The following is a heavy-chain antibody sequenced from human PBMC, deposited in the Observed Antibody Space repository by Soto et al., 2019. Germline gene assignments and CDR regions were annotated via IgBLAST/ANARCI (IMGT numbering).Heavy chain of an antibody. CDR2: ISSSGSTI. CDR1: GFTFSDYY. J-gene: IGHJ5*02. V-gene: IGHV3-11*01. Sequence: PGGTLRLSCSASGFTFSDYYMSGIRQAPGKGLEWVSYISSSGSTIYYADSVKGRFTISRENAKIALFLQMNSRRAEDTAVYYCARAGGDYDYVWGSYRYDWFDPWGQGTLVT. D-gene: IGHD3-16*02. CDR3: ARAGGDYDYVWGSYRYDWFDP.